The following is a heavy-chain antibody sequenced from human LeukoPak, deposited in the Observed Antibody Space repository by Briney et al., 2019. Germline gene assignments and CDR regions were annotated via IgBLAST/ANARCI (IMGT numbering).Heavy chain of an antibody. CDR1: GGSFSGYY. D-gene: IGHD3-16*02. CDR2: INHSGST. V-gene: IGHV4-34*01. Sequence: PSETLSLTCAVYGGSFSGYYWSWIRQPPGKGLEWIGEINHSGSTNYNPSLKSRVTISVDTSKNQFSLKLSSVAAADTAVYYCARGVYDYVWGSYRFGPYYFDYWGQGTLVTVSS. CDR3: ARGVYDYVWGSYRFGPYYFDY. J-gene: IGHJ4*02.